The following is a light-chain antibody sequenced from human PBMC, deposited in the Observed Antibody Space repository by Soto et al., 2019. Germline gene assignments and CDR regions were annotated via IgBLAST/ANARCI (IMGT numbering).Light chain of an antibody. Sequence: EIVLTQSPGTLSLSPGKRATLSFKPSQSRGSNFLAWYQHKPGKAPRLLIYASSNRATGIPDRLSDSASGTDFTLSIKRLEPEDFAVYYCQLYGISPHFGQGTRLEI. CDR3: QLYGISPH. V-gene: IGKV3-20*01. CDR2: ASS. CDR1: QSRGSNF. J-gene: IGKJ5*01.